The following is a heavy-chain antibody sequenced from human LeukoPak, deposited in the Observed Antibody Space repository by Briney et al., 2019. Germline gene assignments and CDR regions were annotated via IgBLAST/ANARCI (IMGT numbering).Heavy chain of an antibody. D-gene: IGHD5-12*01. V-gene: IGHV1-46*01. CDR1: GYTFTSYY. CDR2: INPSGGST. Sequence: GSVKVSCKASGYTFTSYYMHWVRQAPGQGLEWMGIINPSGGSTSYAQKFQGRVTMTRDTSTSTVYMELSSLRSEDTAVYYCARGIWSDHLVAYFLDSWGQGTLVTVSS. J-gene: IGHJ4*02. CDR3: ARGIWSDHLVAYFLDS.